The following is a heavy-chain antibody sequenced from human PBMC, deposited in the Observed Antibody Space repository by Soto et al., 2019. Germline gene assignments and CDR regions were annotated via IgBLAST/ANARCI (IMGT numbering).Heavy chain of an antibody. V-gene: IGHV1-18*01. D-gene: IGHD3-10*01. J-gene: IGHJ3*02. CDR3: ASQSSRGGSGSYVVRKGKYAFDI. Sequence: QVQLVQSGAEVKKPGASVKVSCKASGYTFTSYGISWVRQAPGQGLEWMGWISAYNGNTNYAQKLQGRVTMTTDTSTSRAYMELRSLRSDDTAVYYCASQSSRGGSGSYVVRKGKYAFDIWGQGTMVTVSS. CDR2: ISAYNGNT. CDR1: GYTFTSYG.